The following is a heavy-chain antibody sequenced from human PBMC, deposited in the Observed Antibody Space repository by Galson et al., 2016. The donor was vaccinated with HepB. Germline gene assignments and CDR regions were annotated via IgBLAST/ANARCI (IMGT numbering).Heavy chain of an antibody. CDR2: IDCRTPTT. J-gene: IGHJ5*02. Sequence: SLRLSCAASGFMFSSYTMNWVRQAPGKGLEWVATIDCRTPTTHYADSVKGRFTISRDNSKNTLYLQMNSLRAEDTAVYYCAKGVHYDFWSGYTNWFDPWGQGTLVTVSS. CDR1: GFMFSSYT. V-gene: IGHV3-23*01. CDR3: AKGVHYDFWSGYTNWFDP. D-gene: IGHD3-3*01.